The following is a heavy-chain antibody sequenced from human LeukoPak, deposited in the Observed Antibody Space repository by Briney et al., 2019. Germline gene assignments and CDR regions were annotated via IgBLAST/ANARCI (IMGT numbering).Heavy chain of an antibody. D-gene: IGHD2-21*02. CDR3: ARAPRGGDCYFRVAAFDI. Sequence: SQTLSLTCPVSGGSISSYYWSWVRQPPRKGLEWNGYIFYIGSNNYHPPLKTQLTISVDTPKNHFSLKLSSVTAADTAVYYCARAPRGGDCYFRVAAFDIWGQGTMVTVSS. V-gene: IGHV4-59*01. J-gene: IGHJ3*02. CDR1: GGSISSYY. CDR2: IFYIGSN.